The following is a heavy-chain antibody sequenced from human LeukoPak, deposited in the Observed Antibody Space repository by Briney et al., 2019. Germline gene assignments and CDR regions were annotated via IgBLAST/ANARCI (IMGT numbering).Heavy chain of an antibody. V-gene: IGHV1-46*01. CDR1: GYTFTSYY. D-gene: IGHD1-14*01. J-gene: IGHJ4*02. Sequence: ASVKFSCKASGYTFTSYYMHWVRQAPGQGLEWMGIINPNVGSTTYAQRFQGRVTMTRDTSTSTVYMELSSLRSEDTAVYYCERGNPVDYWGQGTLVTVSS. CDR2: INPNVGST. CDR3: ERGNPVDY.